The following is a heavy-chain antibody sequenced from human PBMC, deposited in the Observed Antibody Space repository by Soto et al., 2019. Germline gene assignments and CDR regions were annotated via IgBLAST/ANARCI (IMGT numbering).Heavy chain of an antibody. CDR2: VYYVGSP. J-gene: IGHJ4*02. D-gene: IGHD5-18*01. V-gene: IGHV4-39*01. CDR3: ARQSGYSYGYLGY. CDR1: GGSIGSVDNY. Sequence: SETLSLTCSVSGGSIGSVDNYWAWIRQAPGKGLEWIGSVYYVGSPFYNPSLKSRVTMSIDTTKNQFSLNLTSVTATDTAVYYCARQSGYSYGYLGYWGQGTLVTVSS.